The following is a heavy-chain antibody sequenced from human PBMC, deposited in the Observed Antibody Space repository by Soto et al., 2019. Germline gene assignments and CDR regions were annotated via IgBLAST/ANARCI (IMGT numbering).Heavy chain of an antibody. CDR3: ARDVMEMATITFDY. J-gene: IGHJ4*02. Sequence: QVQLVESGGGLVKPGGSLRLSCAASGFTFSDYYMSWVRQAPGKGLEWVSYISSSSSYTNYADSVKGRFTISRDNAKNSLHLQMNSLRAEDTAVYYCARDVMEMATITFDYWGQGTLVTVSS. CDR2: ISSSSSYT. V-gene: IGHV3-11*06. CDR1: GFTFSDYY. D-gene: IGHD5-12*01.